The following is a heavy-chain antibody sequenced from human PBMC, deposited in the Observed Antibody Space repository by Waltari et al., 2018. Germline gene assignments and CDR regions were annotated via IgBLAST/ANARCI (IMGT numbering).Heavy chain of an antibody. J-gene: IGHJ4*02. CDR1: RGSIIGFY. V-gene: IGHV4-59*01. D-gene: IGHD2-8*01. Sequence: QVHLQESGPGLVKPSEPLSLTCTVSRGSIIGFYWSWIRQPPGKGLEWIGSILYSGTTVYSPSLESRVTMSVDMSKNQFSRELGSVTAADTAVYHCARYHCTSGVCQHFDYWGQGILVTVSS. CDR3: ARYHCTSGVCQHFDY. CDR2: ILYSGTT.